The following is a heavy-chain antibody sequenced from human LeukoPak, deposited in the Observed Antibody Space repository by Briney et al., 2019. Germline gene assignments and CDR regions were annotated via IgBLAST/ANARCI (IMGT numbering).Heavy chain of an antibody. V-gene: IGHV4-39*01. CDR1: GGSISSSSYY. Sequence: SETLSLTCTVSGGSISSSSYYWGWIRQPPGKGLEWIGSIYYSGSTYYNPSLKSRVTISVDTSKNQFSLKLSSVTAADTAVYNCARRISSSWYYFDYWGQGTLVTVSS. J-gene: IGHJ4*02. CDR2: IYYSGST. D-gene: IGHD6-13*01. CDR3: ARRISSSWYYFDY.